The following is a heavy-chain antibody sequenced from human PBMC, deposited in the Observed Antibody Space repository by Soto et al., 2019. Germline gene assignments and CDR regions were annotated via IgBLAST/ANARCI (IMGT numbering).Heavy chain of an antibody. J-gene: IGHJ4*02. Sequence: GGSLRLSCAASGFTFSSSAMSWVRQAPGKGLECVSVITGSGDTTHYADSVKGRFTISRDNSKNTLSLQMHSLRAEDTALYYCAKVIVGSPMGTFDYWGQGTMVT. D-gene: IGHD3-16*02. CDR3: AKVIVGSPMGTFDY. V-gene: IGHV3-23*01. CDR2: ITGSGDTT. CDR1: GFTFSSSA.